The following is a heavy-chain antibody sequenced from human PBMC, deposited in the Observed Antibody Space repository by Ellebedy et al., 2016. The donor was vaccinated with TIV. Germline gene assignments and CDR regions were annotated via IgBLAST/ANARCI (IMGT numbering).Heavy chain of an antibody. CDR2: IYPGDSDT. CDR1: GYSFTSYW. D-gene: IGHD1-26*01. Sequence: GESLKISCKGSGYSFTSYWIGWVRQMPGKGLEWLGIIYPGDSDTRYSPSFQGQVTISADKSISTAYLQWSSLKASDTAMYYCARGHSGSDYSPYYYYGMDVWGQGTTVTVSS. V-gene: IGHV5-51*01. J-gene: IGHJ6*02. CDR3: ARGHSGSDYSPYYYYGMDV.